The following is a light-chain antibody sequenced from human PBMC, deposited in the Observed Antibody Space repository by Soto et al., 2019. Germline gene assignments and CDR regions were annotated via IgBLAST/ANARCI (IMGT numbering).Light chain of an antibody. CDR1: QSIATY. CDR2: VAS. CDR3: QQAYRTART. Sequence: DIQMTQSPSSLSASVGDRLTITCRASQSIATYLNWYQQNSGNAPNLLIYVASTLQSGVPSRFSGSGSGTDFTLTISSLQPEDFATYYFQQAYRTARTFGQGTKVEIK. V-gene: IGKV1-39*01. J-gene: IGKJ1*01.